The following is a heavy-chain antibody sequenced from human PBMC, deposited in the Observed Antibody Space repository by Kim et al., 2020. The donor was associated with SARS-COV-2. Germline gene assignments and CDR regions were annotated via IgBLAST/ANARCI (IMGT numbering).Heavy chain of an antibody. J-gene: IGHJ6*02. Sequence: GGSLRLSCAASGFTFSSYSMNWVRQAPGKGLEWVSSISSSSSYIYYADSVKGRFTISRDNAKNSLYLQMNSLRAEDTAVYYCARDESDWNDVYGVYYYGMDDWGQGTTVTVSS. V-gene: IGHV3-21*04. D-gene: IGHD1-1*01. CDR3: ARDESDWNDVYGVYYYGMDD. CDR2: ISSSSSYI. CDR1: GFTFSSYS.